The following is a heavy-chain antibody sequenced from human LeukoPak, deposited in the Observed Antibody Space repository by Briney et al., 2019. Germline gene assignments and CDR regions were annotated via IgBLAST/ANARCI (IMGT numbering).Heavy chain of an antibody. D-gene: IGHD6-13*01. CDR1: GYTFTSYA. CDR2: INAGNGNT. V-gene: IGHV1-3*01. J-gene: IGHJ1*01. CDR3: ARGSSSSSWYRSGEKKEYFQH. Sequence: ASVKVSCKASGYTFTSYAMHWVRQAPGQRLEWMGWINAGNGNTKYSQKFQGRVTITRDTSASTAYMELSSLRSEDTAVYYCARGSSSSSWYRSGEKKEYFQHWGQGTLVTVSS.